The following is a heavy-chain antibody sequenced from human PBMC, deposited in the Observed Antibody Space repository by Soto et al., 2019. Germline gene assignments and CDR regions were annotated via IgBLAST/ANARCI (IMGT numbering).Heavy chain of an antibody. CDR1: GFTFSSYS. J-gene: IGHJ4*02. Sequence: EVQLGESGGGLVKPGGSLRLSCAASGFTFSSYSMNWVRQAPGKGLEWVSSISSSSSYIYYADSVKGRFTSSRDKAKSSLYLQMNSLRAEATAVYYCARNRGYSTTYYDYWGQGTLVTVSS. V-gene: IGHV3-21*01. CDR2: ISSSSSYI. D-gene: IGHD6-13*01. CDR3: ARNRGYSTTYYDY.